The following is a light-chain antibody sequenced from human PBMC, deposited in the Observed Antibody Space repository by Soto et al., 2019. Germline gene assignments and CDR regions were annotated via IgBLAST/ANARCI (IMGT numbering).Light chain of an antibody. CDR1: QDIRYY. J-gene: IGKJ5*01. Sequence: DIQMTQGPSSLSASVVYRVTITCQAIQDIRYYLNWYQHKPGKAPKLLIYDASTLETGVPSRFSGSGSGTDFTFVISSLQPEDIATYYCQQYDNLPITFGQGTRLEIK. CDR2: DAS. V-gene: IGKV1-33*01. CDR3: QQYDNLPIT.